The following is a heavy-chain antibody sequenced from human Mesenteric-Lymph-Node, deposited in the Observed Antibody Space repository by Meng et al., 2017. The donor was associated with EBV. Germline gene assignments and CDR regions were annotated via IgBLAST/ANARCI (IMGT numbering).Heavy chain of an antibody. V-gene: IGHV4-30-4*01. CDR2: IYYSGST. Sequence: PQTSGPGCVKPSRNLSVTSALPGDTISIGGYYWSWIRQPPGKGLEWIGYIYYSGSTYYNPFLKSRLTISVDTSKNQFSLELSSVTAADTAVYYCARSPGWYSLDYWGQGTLVTVSS. CDR1: GDTISIGGYY. CDR3: ARSPGWYSLDY. J-gene: IGHJ4*02. D-gene: IGHD6-19*01.